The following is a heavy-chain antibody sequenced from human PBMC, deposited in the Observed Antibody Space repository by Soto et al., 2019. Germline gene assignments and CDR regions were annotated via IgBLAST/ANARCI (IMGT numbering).Heavy chain of an antibody. CDR3: AKGGKVPSNWNYVYYFDY. CDR1: GGTFSSYA. Sequence: QVQLVQSGAEVKKPGSSVKVSCKASGGTFSSYAISWVRQAPGQGLEWMGGIIPIFGTANYAQKFQGRVTITADESTSTAYMELSSLRSEDTAVYYCAKGGKVPSNWNYVYYFDYWGQGTLVTVSS. J-gene: IGHJ4*02. CDR2: IIPIFGTA. V-gene: IGHV1-69*01. D-gene: IGHD1-7*01.